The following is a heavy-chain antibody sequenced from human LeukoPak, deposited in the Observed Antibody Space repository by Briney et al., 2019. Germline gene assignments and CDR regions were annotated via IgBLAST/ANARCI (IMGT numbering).Heavy chain of an antibody. CDR2: ISSSSSYI. CDR1: GFTFSSYS. CDR3: ARQGNYYDSSGYYL. V-gene: IGHV3-21*01. D-gene: IGHD3-22*01. Sequence: GGSLRLSCAASGFTFSSYSMNWVRQAPGKGLEWVSSISSSSSYIYYADSVRGRFTISRDNAKNSLYLQMNSLRAEDTAVYYCARQGNYYDSSGYYLWGQGTLVTVSS. J-gene: IGHJ4*02.